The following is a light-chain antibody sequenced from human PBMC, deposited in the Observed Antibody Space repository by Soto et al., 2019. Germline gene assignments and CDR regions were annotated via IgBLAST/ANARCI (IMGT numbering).Light chain of an antibody. CDR2: DAS. Sequence: DIQMTQSPSTLSASVGDRVSITCRASQRIGSWLAWYQQKPGKVPKLLIYDASTLISGVPSRFSGTGSGTEFTLSIASLQPDDFATYYCLHYYTYHLKFGQGTKVDI. CDR3: LHYYTYHLK. V-gene: IGKV1-5*01. CDR1: QRIGSW. J-gene: IGKJ1*01.